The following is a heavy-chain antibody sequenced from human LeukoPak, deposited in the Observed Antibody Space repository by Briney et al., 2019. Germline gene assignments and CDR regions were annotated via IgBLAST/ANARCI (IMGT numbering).Heavy chain of an antibody. D-gene: IGHD3-10*01. Sequence: GGSLRLSCTASGFSFTNAWMNWVRQAPGKGLEWVSVIYSGGNTYYADSVKGRFTISRGNSKNTLYLQMNSLRVEDTAVYYCASSVYSGSPTKSFDYWGQGTLVTVSS. CDR2: IYSGGNT. CDR3: ASSVYSGSPTKSFDY. V-gene: IGHV3-53*01. CDR1: GFSFTNAW. J-gene: IGHJ4*02.